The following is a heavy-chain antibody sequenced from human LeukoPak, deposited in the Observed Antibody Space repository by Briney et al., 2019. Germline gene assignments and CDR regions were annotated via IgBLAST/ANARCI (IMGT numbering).Heavy chain of an antibody. J-gene: IGHJ6*02. D-gene: IGHD6-13*01. CDR1: GFIFSSYS. CDR2: ITGSGGNT. V-gene: IGHV3-23*01. CDR3: AKEASSSWPSYYYGMDV. Sequence: GGSLRLSCAASGFIFSSYSMSWVRQAPGKGLEWVSVITGSGGNTYYADSVKGRFTISKDNSKNTVYLQMSSLRVDDTAVYYCAKEASSSWPSYYYGMDVWGQGTTVTVSS.